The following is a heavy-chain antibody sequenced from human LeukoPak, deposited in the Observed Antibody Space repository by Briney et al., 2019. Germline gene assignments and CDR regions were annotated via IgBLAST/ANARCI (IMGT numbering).Heavy chain of an antibody. Sequence: GGSLRLSCAASGFTFSSYGMHWVRQAPGKGLEWVAVISYDGSNKGYADSVKGRFTLSGDNSKNTLYLHMNSLRPEDTAVCYSMKYRYHDSSTYYSLDYFDYWGQGTLVTVSS. CDR1: GFTFSSYG. V-gene: IGHV3-30*18. CDR3: MKYRYHDSSTYYSLDYFDY. CDR2: ISYDGSNK. J-gene: IGHJ4*02. D-gene: IGHD3-22*01.